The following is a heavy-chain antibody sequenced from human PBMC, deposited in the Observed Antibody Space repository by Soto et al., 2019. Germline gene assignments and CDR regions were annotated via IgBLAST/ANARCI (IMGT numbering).Heavy chain of an antibody. CDR3: ASLNVLRFLEWSDDAFDI. J-gene: IGHJ3*02. V-gene: IGHV4-30-4*01. D-gene: IGHD3-3*01. Sequence: PSETLSLTCTVSGGSISSGDYYWSWIRQPPGKGLEWIGYIYYSGSTYYNPSLKSRVTISVDTSKNQFSLKLSSVTAADTAVYYCASLNVLRFLEWSDDAFDIWGQGTMVTVSS. CDR2: IYYSGST. CDR1: GGSISSGDYY.